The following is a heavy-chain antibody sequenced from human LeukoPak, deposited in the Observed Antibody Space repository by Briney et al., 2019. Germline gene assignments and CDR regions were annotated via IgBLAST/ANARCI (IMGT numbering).Heavy chain of an antibody. CDR3: VREDTAMSPNAFDV. V-gene: IGHV3-23*01. J-gene: IGHJ3*01. D-gene: IGHD5-18*01. Sequence: GGSLRLSCAASGFTFSSYAMNWVRQAPGKGLEWVSGIGYTGDSTFYADSVKGRFTVSRDSSKNTLFLQMDSLRAEDTAVYYCVREDTAMSPNAFDVWGQGTMVTVSS. CDR2: IGYTGDST. CDR1: GFTFSSYA.